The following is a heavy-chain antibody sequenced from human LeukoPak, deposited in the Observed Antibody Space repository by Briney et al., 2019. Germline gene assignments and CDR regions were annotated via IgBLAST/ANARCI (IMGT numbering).Heavy chain of an antibody. CDR1: GFSLSSYT. CDR2: ITGGGDST. CDR3: AKGISYNYGSWGAAELHY. V-gene: IGHV3-23*01. Sequence: GGSLRLSCAASGFSLSSYTMTWVCQAPGKGLEWVSAITGGGDSTYYTDSVKGRFTISRDNSQNTLYLQMNSLRAEHTAIYYCAKGISYNYGSWGAAELHYWGQGTQVTVSS. J-gene: IGHJ4*02. D-gene: IGHD5-24*01.